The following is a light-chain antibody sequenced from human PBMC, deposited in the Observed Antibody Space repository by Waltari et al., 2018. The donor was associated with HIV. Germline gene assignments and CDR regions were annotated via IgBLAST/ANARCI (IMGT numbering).Light chain of an antibody. CDR2: GAS. J-gene: IGKJ2*01. CDR1: QSISNY. Sequence: EIVLTQSPGTLSLSPGERAILSCRASQSISNYLAWYQQKRGQAPRLLIYGASRRATGIPDRFSGSGSGTDFTLAISRLEPEDFAVFYCLQYGSAPKTFGQGTKLEIK. CDR3: LQYGSAPKT. V-gene: IGKV3-20*01.